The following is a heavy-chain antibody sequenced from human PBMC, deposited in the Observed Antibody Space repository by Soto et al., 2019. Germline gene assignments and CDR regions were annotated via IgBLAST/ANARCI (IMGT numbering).Heavy chain of an antibody. CDR1: GFTFSSYS. CDR3: ARDRLVGSSGWRHYYGMDV. J-gene: IGHJ6*02. CDR2: ISSSSSTI. V-gene: IGHV3-48*02. D-gene: IGHD6-19*01. Sequence: PGGSLRLSCAASGFTFSSYSMNWVRQAPGKGLEWVSYISSSSSTIYYADSVKGRFTISRDNTKNSLYLQMNSLRDEDTAVYYCARDRLVGSSGWRHYYGMDVWGQGTTVTVSS.